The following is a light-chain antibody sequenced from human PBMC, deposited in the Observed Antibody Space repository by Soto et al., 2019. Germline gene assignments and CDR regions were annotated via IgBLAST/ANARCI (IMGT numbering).Light chain of an antibody. CDR3: QQYNTQWT. V-gene: IGKV1-5*03. CDR2: KAS. J-gene: IGKJ1*01. Sequence: DIQMTQSPSTLSASVGDRVTITCRASQSISTWLAWYQQKPGKAPDLLIYKASSLESGVPSRISGSGSGTEFTLTISSLQPDDFATYYCQQYNTQWTFGQGTKVDIK. CDR1: QSISTW.